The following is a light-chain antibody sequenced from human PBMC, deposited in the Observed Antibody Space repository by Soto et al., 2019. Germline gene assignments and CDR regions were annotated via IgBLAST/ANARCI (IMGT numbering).Light chain of an antibody. CDR2: GAS. CDR1: QSVSSNY. Sequence: EIVLTQSPGTLSLSPGERATLSCRASQSVSSNYLAWYQQKPGQAPRLLIYGASSRATDIPDRFSGSGSGTDFTLTVSRLEPEDFAVYYCQQYGSSPPTYAFDQGTKLEIK. J-gene: IGKJ2*01. V-gene: IGKV3-20*01. CDR3: QQYGSSPPTYA.